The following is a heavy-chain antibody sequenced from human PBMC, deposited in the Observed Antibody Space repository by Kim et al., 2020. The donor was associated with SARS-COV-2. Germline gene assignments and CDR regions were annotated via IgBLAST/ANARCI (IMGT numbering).Heavy chain of an antibody. J-gene: IGHJ5*02. CDR2: IYYSGST. CDR3: ARTIRGGVVIATPNWFDP. Sequence: SETLSLTCTVSGGSISSSSYYWGWIRQPPGKGLEWIGSIYYSGSTYYNPSLKSRVTISVDTSKNQFSLKLSSVTAADTAGYYCARTIRGGVVIATPNWFDPWGQGTLAT. CDR1: GGSISSSSYY. V-gene: IGHV4-39*01. D-gene: IGHD2-21*01.